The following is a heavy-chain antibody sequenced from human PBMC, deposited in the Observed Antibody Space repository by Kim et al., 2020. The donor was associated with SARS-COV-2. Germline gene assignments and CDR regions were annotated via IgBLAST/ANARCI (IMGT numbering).Heavy chain of an antibody. Sequence: SETLSLTCAVYGGSFSGYYWSWIRQPPGKGLEWIGEINHSGSTNYNPSLKSRVTISVDTSKNQFSLKLSSVTAADTAVYYCARGRKAARPELGYFDYWGQGTLVTVSS. D-gene: IGHD6-6*01. CDR2: INHSGST. CDR1: GGSFSGYY. CDR3: ARGRKAARPELGYFDY. J-gene: IGHJ4*02. V-gene: IGHV4-34*01.